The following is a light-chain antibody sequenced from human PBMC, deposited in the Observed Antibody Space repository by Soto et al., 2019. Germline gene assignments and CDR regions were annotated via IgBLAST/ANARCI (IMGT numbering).Light chain of an antibody. CDR1: QSVGSH. V-gene: IGKV3-15*01. CDR2: DAS. J-gene: IGKJ1*01. CDR3: QQYGDRPRT. Sequence: ETVMTQSPATLSVSPGGRATLFCRAGQSVGSHLAWYQQRSGQAPRLLIFDASIRVPTTPARFSGSVSGTEFTLTISSLESEDFAVYFCQQYGDRPRTFGQGTKVDIK.